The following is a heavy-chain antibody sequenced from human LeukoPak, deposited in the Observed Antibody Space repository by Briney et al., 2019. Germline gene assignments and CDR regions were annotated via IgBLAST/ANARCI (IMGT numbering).Heavy chain of an antibody. CDR2: IYYSGST. Sequence: SETLSLTCTVSGGSISSYYWSWIRQPPGKGLEWIGYIYYSGSTNYNPSLKSRVTISVDASKNQFSLKLSSVTAADTAVYYCARRGAGHYYYYGMDVWGQGTTVTVSS. J-gene: IGHJ6*02. V-gene: IGHV4-59*01. D-gene: IGHD3-10*01. CDR1: GGSISSYY. CDR3: ARRGAGHYYYYGMDV.